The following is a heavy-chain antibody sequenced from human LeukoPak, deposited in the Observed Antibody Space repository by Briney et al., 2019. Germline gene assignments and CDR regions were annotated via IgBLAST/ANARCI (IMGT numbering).Heavy chain of an antibody. CDR2: ILHSGST. D-gene: IGHD3-3*01. CDR1: GVSITSDTYC. CDR3: ARTRDFWSGYFDY. V-gene: IGHV4-30-2*01. Sequence: SQTLSLTCAVSGVSITSDTYCWSWVRQPPGKGLEWIGYILHSGSTYYNPSLKSRVTISIDTSKSQFSLKLSSVTAADTAVYYCARTRDFWSGYFDYWGQGTLVTVSS. J-gene: IGHJ4*02.